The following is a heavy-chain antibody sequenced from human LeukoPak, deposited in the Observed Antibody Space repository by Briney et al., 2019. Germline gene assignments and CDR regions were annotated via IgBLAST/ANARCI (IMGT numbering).Heavy chain of an antibody. Sequence: GGSLRLSCAASAFTFSSFGMSWVRQAPGKGLEWVSSINSSGSYIYYADSVKGRFTISRDNAKNSLYLQMNSLRVEDTAVYYCARGSGVQVWSSLDYWGQGTLVTVSS. CDR3: ARGSGVQVWSSLDY. V-gene: IGHV3-21*01. J-gene: IGHJ4*02. CDR2: INSSGSYI. D-gene: IGHD5-18*01. CDR1: AFTFSSFG.